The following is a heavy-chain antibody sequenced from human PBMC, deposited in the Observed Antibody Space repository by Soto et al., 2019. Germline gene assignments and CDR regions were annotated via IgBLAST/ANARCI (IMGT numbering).Heavy chain of an antibody. CDR3: AREWMGAFQ. CDR2: IKSKTDGGTA. Sequence: EVQLVESGGGLVNPGGSLRLSCAASGFTFINAWMTWVRQTPGKGLEWVGRIKSKTDGGTADYAAPVKGRFSISRDDSRGIVYLQMDSLKIEDSGLYYCAREWMGAFQWGQGSLVVVS. V-gene: IGHV3-15*01. CDR1: GFTFINAW. J-gene: IGHJ4*02. D-gene: IGHD3-3*01.